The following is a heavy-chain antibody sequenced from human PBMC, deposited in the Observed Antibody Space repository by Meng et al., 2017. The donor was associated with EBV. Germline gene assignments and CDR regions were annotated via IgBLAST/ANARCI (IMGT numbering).Heavy chain of an antibody. Sequence: QLQLQESGPGLVKPSETLSLICTVSGGSISTPNYYWGWIRQPPGKGLEWIGTFYSVATTFYNPSLKSRLTISVDTSKNQFSLRLSPVTAADTAIYYCVRGYDYGDYVDYWGQGTLVTVFS. D-gene: IGHD4-17*01. J-gene: IGHJ4*02. CDR1: GGSISTPNYY. CDR2: FYSVATT. V-gene: IGHV4-39*07. CDR3: VRGYDYGDYVDY.